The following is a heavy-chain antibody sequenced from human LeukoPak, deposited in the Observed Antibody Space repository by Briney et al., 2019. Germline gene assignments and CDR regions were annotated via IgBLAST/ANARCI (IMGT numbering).Heavy chain of an antibody. CDR2: INPNSGGT. D-gene: IGHD1-26*01. CDR3: ARVGGATTFYFDY. CDR1: GYTFTGYY. J-gene: IGHJ4*02. Sequence: GASVKVSRKASGYTFTGYYMHWVRQAPGQGLEWMGWINPNSGGTNYAQKFQGRVTMTRDTSISTAYMELSRLRSDDTAVYYCARVGGATTFYFDYWGQGTLVTVSS. V-gene: IGHV1-2*02.